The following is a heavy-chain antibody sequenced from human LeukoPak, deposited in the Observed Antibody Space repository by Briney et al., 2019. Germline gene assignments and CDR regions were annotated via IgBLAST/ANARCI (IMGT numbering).Heavy chain of an antibody. CDR1: GFKFSDHY. Sequence: GGSQRLSCAASGFKFSDHYIDWVRQAPGKGLEWVGRSRNKASSYTTEYAASVEGRFTISRDVSESSLYLQMNSLRTEDTAVYYCARLRRMTTVTLGYYYGMDVWGQGTTVTVSS. V-gene: IGHV3-72*01. CDR2: SRNKASSYTT. CDR3: ARLRRMTTVTLGYYYGMDV. J-gene: IGHJ6*02. D-gene: IGHD4-11*01.